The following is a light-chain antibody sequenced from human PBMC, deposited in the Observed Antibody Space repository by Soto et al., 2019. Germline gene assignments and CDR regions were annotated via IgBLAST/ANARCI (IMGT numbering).Light chain of an antibody. CDR1: QSVSSX. CDR2: DAS. CDR3: QQRSNWPLLT. J-gene: IGKJ4*01. Sequence: EIVLTQSPATLSLSPGERATLSCRASQSVSSXLAWYQQKPGQAPRLLIYDASNRATGIPARFSGSGSGTDFTLTISSLQPEDFAVYYCQQRSNWPLLTFGGGTKVEIK. V-gene: IGKV3-11*01.